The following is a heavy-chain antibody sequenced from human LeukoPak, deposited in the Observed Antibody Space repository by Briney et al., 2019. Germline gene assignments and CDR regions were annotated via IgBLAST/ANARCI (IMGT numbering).Heavy chain of an antibody. D-gene: IGHD6-13*01. CDR1: GFTFSSYW. CDR2: VKQDGSEK. V-gene: IGHV3-7*01. CDR3: ARSGSKNSSSWYDAFDI. J-gene: IGHJ3*02. Sequence: GGSLRLSCAASGFTFSSYWMSWVRQAPGKGLEWVANVKQDGSEKYYVDSVKGRFTISRDNAKNSLYLQMNSLRAEDTAVYYCARSGSKNSSSWYDAFDIWGQGTMDTVSS.